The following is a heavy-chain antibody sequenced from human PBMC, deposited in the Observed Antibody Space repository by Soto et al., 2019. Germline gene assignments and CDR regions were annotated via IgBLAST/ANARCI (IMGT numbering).Heavy chain of an antibody. V-gene: IGHV3-23*04. J-gene: IGHJ6*02. CDR2: ISSGGGST. CDR1: GFSFRNYA. D-gene: IGHD3-3*01. CDR3: AKLKGGLGRFYGMDA. Sequence: QLVESGGGSLQPGGSLRLSCAASGFSFRNYAMTWVRQSPGKGLEWVSLISSGGGSTNYADSVKGRFTISRDNSQNMLYLQMTGLRGEDTALYYCAKLKGGLGRFYGMDAWGQGTMVIVSS.